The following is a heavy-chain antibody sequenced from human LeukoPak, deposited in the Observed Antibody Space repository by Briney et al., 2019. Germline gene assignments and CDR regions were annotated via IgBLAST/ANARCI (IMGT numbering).Heavy chain of an antibody. J-gene: IGHJ5*02. V-gene: IGHV3-33*06. CDR3: AKGGSSIAGWFDP. CDR1: GFTFSNFG. D-gene: IGHD1-26*01. Sequence: GGSLRLSCAASGFTFSNFGMHWVRQAPGKGLEWVAIVWYDGNNKYYADSVKGRFTVSRDNSKNTVYLQMNSLRAEDTALYYCAKGGSSIAGWFDPWGQGTLVTVSS. CDR2: VWYDGNNK.